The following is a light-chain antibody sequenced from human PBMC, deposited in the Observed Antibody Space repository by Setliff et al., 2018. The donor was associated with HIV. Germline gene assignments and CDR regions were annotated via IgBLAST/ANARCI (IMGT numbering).Light chain of an antibody. CDR2: ENN. CDR3: GTWDSGLISAVGV. V-gene: IGLV1-51*01. CDR1: SSNIGKNF. J-gene: IGLJ1*01. Sequence: QSVLTQPPSVSAAPGQKVTISCSGGSSNIGKNFVSWYQQFPGAAPKLVIYENNMRPSGIPDRFSGSKSGTSATLDITGLQTGDEADYYCGTWDSGLISAVGVFGSGTKVTVL.